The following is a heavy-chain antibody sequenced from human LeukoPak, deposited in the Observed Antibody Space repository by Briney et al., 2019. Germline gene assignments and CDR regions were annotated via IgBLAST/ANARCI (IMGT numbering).Heavy chain of an antibody. CDR3: ANPSYDFWSGYPSDLDY. Sequence: PGGSLRLSCVASGLSVSSNYMSWVRQAPGKGLEWVSVIYRDGSSYYAESVKGRFTISRDNSKNTLYIQMNSLRAEDTAVYYCANPSYDFWSGYPSDLDYWGQGTLVTVSS. CDR1: GLSVSSNY. D-gene: IGHD3-3*01. V-gene: IGHV3-66*01. CDR2: IYRDGSS. J-gene: IGHJ4*02.